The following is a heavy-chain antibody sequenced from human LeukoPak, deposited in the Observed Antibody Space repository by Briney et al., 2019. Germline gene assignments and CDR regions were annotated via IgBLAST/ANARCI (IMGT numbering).Heavy chain of an antibody. D-gene: IGHD3-10*01. CDR1: GGSFSGYY. J-gene: IGHJ6*03. V-gene: IGHV4-34*01. CDR2: INHSGST. CDR3: ARLVQLWIVNYMDV. Sequence: SETLSLTCAVYGGSFSGYYWSWIRQPPGKWLEWIGEINHSGSTNYNPSLKSRVTISVDTSKNQFSLKLSSVTAADTAVYYCARLVQLWIVNYMDVWGKGTTVTISS.